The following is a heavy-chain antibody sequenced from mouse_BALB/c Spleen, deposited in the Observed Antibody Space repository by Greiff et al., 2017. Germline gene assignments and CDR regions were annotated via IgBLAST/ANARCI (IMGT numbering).Heavy chain of an antibody. V-gene: IGHV5-12-1*01. CDR2: ISSGGGST. Sequence: EVQGVESGGGLVKPGGSLKLSCAASGFAFSSYDMSWVRQTPEKRLEWVAYISSGGGSTYYPDTVKGRFTISRDNAKNTLYLQMSSLKSEDTAMYYCARHVGYYYAMDYWGQGTSVTVSS. CDR3: ARHVGYYYAMDY. J-gene: IGHJ4*01. CDR1: GFAFSSYD. D-gene: IGHD2-2*01.